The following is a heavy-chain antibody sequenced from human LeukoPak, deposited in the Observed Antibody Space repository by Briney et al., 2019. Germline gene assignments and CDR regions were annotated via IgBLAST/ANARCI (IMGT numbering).Heavy chain of an antibody. CDR2: ISPSISST. D-gene: IGHD3-10*01. Sequence: AGGSLRLSCAASGFTFSDYGMNWVRQAPGKGLEWISYISPSISSTYYADSVKGRFTISRDNGKNSLYLQMNSLRDEDTAMYYCARSGSGSSSYDYWGQGTLVTVSS. V-gene: IGHV3-48*02. CDR1: GFTFSDYG. CDR3: ARSGSGSSSYDY. J-gene: IGHJ4*02.